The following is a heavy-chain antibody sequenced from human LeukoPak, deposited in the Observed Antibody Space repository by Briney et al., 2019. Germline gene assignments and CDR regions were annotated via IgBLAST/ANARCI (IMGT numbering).Heavy chain of an antibody. J-gene: IGHJ4*02. CDR1: GFTFSSYW. Sequence: GGSLRLSCAASGFTFSSYWMSWVRQAPGKGLEWVANIKQDGSEKYYVDSVKGRFTISRDNAKNSLYLQMNSLRAEDTAVYYCARSPLISSGWLGLDSWGQGILVTVSS. V-gene: IGHV3-7*01. CDR2: IKQDGSEK. D-gene: IGHD6-19*01. CDR3: ARSPLISSGWLGLDS.